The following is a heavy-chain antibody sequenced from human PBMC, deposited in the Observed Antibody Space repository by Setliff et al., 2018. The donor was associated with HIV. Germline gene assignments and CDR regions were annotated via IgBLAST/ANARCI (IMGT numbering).Heavy chain of an antibody. CDR2: IYYIGIT. CDR3: ARVPTSSWYVTTQRTKEYFHQ. J-gene: IGHJ1*01. CDR1: GDSISRSSYY. V-gene: IGHV4-39*07. Sequence: PSETLSLTCTVSGDSISRSSYYWGWIRQPPGKGLEWIGNIYYIGITNYYPSLESRVTISVDTSKNQFSLRLSSVTAADTAIYYCARVPTSSWYVTTQRTKEYFHQWGQGTLVTVSS. D-gene: IGHD6-13*01.